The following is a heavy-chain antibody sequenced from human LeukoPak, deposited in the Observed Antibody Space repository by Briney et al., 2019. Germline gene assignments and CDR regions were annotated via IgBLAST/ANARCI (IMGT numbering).Heavy chain of an antibody. CDR3: AKWGCSGGSCYPFDY. CDR1: GFTFDDYG. D-gene: IGHD2-15*01. J-gene: IGHJ4*02. Sequence: GGSLRLSCAASGFTFDDYGMSWVRQAPGKGLEWVSGINWNGGSTGYADSVKGRFTISRDNAKNSLYLQMNSLRAEDTAVYYCAKWGCSGGSCYPFDYWGQGTLVTVSS. CDR2: INWNGGST. V-gene: IGHV3-20*04.